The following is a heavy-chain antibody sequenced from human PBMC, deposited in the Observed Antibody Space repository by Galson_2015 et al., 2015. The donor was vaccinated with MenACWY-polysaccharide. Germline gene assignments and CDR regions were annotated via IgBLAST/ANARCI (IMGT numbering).Heavy chain of an antibody. CDR2: IYRDDEK. Sequence: PALAKPTKTLTLTCTLSAFSLGTTVVDVGWIRQSPRKALQWLAGIYRDDEKRDSPSLKTRLTITKGTSRSQVVLTMTNMDPVDTGTYYCAHSRYSTNCVYYRGIADYWGQGTLVTVSS. J-gene: IGHJ4*02. D-gene: IGHD2-8*01. CDR3: AHSRYSTNCVYYRGIADY. V-gene: IGHV2-5*02. CDR1: AFSLGTTVVD.